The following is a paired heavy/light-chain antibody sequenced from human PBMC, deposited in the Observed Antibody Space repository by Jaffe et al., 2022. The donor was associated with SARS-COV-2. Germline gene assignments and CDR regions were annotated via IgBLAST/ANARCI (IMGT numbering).Light chain of an antibody. V-gene: IGLV2-11*01. CDR1: SSDIGAYNY. CDR2: DVN. Sequence: QSALTQPRSVSGSPGQSVTISCTGSSSDIGAYNYISWYQQHPGKAPKLMISDVNKRPSGVPDRFSGSKSGNTASLTISGLQAEDEADYYCCSCAGSYPFVLFGGGTKLTVL. J-gene: IGLJ2*01. CDR3: CSCAGSYPFVL.
Heavy chain of an antibody. D-gene: IGHD3-10*01. CDR2: IDTDGRST. CDR3: ARDYYYNQADY. J-gene: IGHJ4*02. Sequence: EVQLVESGGGLVQPGGSLRLSCAASGFTFSSHWMHWFRQAPGEGLVWVSRIDTDGRSTDYAGSVKGRFTISRDNAKNTLYLQMNSLRAEDTAVYYCARDYYYNQADYWGQGTLVTVSS. CDR1: GFTFSSHW. V-gene: IGHV3-74*01.